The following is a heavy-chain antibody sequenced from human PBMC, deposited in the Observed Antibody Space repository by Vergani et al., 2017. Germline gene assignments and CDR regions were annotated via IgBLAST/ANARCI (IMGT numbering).Heavy chain of an antibody. CDR3: ARDYYVDGYGDYGYLDY. Sequence: QVQLVESGGGVVQPGRSLRLSCAASGFTFSSYAMHWVRQAPGKGLEWVAVISYDGSSKYYADSVKGRFTISRDNSKNTLYLKMNSLRAEDTAVYYCARDYYVDGYGDYGYLDYWGQGTLVTVSS. D-gene: IGHD4-17*01. V-gene: IGHV3-30*14. J-gene: IGHJ4*02. CDR2: ISYDGSSK. CDR1: GFTFSSYA.